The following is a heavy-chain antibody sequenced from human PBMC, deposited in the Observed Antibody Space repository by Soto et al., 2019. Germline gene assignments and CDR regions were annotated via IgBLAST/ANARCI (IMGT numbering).Heavy chain of an antibody. Sequence: GASVKVSCKASGYTFTGYYMHWVRQAPGQGLEWMGIINPSGGSTSYAQKFQGRVTMTRDTSTSTVYMELSSLRSEGTAVYYCARDQAYGSGSYYTPYYYYYGMDVWGQGTTVTVSS. CDR2: INPSGGST. CDR3: ARDQAYGSGSYYTPYYYYYGMDV. CDR1: GYTFTGYY. D-gene: IGHD3-10*01. J-gene: IGHJ6*02. V-gene: IGHV1-46*01.